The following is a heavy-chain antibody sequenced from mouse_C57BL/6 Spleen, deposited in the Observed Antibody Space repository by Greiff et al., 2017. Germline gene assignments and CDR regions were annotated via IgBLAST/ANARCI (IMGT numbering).Heavy chain of an antibody. CDR2: INPSDGGT. Sequence: QVQLQQPGTELVKPGASVKLSCKASGYTFTSYWMHWVKQRPGQGLEWIGNINPSDGGTNYNQKFKGKATLTVDKSSSTAYMQLSSLTSEDSAVYYCARGDYGYDGYYLDYWGQGTTLTVSS. J-gene: IGHJ2*01. V-gene: IGHV1-53*01. CDR3: ARGDYGYDGYYLDY. CDR1: GYTFTSYW. D-gene: IGHD2-2*01.